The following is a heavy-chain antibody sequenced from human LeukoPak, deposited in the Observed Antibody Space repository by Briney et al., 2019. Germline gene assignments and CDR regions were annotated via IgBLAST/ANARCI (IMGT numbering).Heavy chain of an antibody. CDR2: IVVGSGNT. V-gene: IGHV1-58*01. CDR3: AADIGIAAAGLFQH. J-gene: IGHJ1*01. D-gene: IGHD6-13*01. CDR1: GFTFTSSA. Sequence: ASVKVSCKASGFTFTSSAVQWVRQARGQRLEWIGWIVVGSGNTNYAQKFQERVTITRDMSTSTAYMELSSLRSEDTAVYYCAADIGIAAAGLFQHWGQGTLVTVSS.